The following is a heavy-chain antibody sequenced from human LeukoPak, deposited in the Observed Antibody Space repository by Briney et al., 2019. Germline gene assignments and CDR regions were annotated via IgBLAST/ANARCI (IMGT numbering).Heavy chain of an antibody. D-gene: IGHD3-10*01. J-gene: IGHJ4*02. CDR2: ISYDGSNK. Sequence: GRSLRLSCAASGFTFSSYGMHWVRQAPGKGLEWVAVISYDGSNKYYADSVKGRFTISRDNSKNTLYLQMNSLRAEDTAVYYCAKDPWPLVRGGRWASKYFDYWGQGTLVTVSS. CDR3: AKDPWPLVRGGRWASKYFDY. CDR1: GFTFSSYG. V-gene: IGHV3-30*18.